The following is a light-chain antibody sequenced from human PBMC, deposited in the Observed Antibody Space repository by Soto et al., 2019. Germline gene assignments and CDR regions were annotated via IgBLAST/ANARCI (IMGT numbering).Light chain of an antibody. CDR1: QSVSSN. CDR3: QQRINWPLT. CDR2: DAS. J-gene: IGKJ4*01. V-gene: IGKV3-11*01. Sequence: EIVMTQSPATLSVSPGERATLSCRASQSVSSNLAWYQQKPGQAPRLLIYDASNRATGIPARFIGSGSGTDFTLTIGGLEPEDSAVYYCQQRINWPLTFGGGTKVEI.